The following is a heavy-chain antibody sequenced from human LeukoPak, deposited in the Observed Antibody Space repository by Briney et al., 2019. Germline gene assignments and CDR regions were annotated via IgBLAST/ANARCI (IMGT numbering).Heavy chain of an antibody. CDR2: ITAYNGKP. J-gene: IGHJ3*02. V-gene: IGHV1-18*01. Sequence: ASVKVSCKASGGTFSSYAISWVRQAPGQGLEWMGWITAYNGKPNYAQRFQGRVTMTTDTSTSTTYMELRSLRSDDTAVYHCARGLGSFDIWGQGTMVIVSS. CDR3: ARGLGSFDI. D-gene: IGHD7-27*01. CDR1: GGTFSSYA.